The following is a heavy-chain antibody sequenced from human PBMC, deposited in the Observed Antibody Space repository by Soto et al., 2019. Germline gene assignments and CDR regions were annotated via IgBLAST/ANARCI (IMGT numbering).Heavy chain of an antibody. V-gene: IGHV4-31*03. CDR3: ARGRRYCSSTSCYSVDP. Sequence: SETLSLTCTVSGDSISSGDFYCSWIRQHPGKGLEWIGYIYYSGNTYYNPSLKSRVTISLDTSKNQFSLKLSSVTAADTAVYYCARGRRYCSSTSCYSVDPWGQGTLVTVSS. J-gene: IGHJ5*02. D-gene: IGHD2-2*01. CDR2: IYYSGNT. CDR1: GDSISSGDFY.